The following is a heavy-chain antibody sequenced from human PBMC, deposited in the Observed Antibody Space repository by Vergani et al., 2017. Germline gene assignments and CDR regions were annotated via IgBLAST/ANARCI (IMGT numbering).Heavy chain of an antibody. Sequence: QVQLQESGPGLVKPSQTLSLTCSVSGDSISSGVYYWNWIRQHPGKDLEWIGYIYSTGSTHHNPSLRRRINMSVDTSKNQFSLKLNSVTAADTAMYYCARMGGYDEGDAFRIGYFDTWGQGTLVTVSS. J-gene: IGHJ4*02. D-gene: IGHD5-12*01. V-gene: IGHV4-31*03. CDR3: ARMGGYDEGDAFRIGYFDT. CDR2: IYSTGST. CDR1: GDSISSGVYY.